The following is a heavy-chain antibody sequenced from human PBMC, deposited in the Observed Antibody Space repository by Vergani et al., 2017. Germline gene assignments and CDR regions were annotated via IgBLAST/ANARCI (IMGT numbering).Heavy chain of an antibody. Sequence: QVQLQESGPGLVKPSQTLSLTCTVSGGSFNSGSYYWSWPRRPAGNRLEWIGRIHTNAVIHHNPSLNRRATISVDTSRNQIPLKLTSVTATDTAIYFCARRNPYVDFDIWGQGTMITVSS. J-gene: IGHJ3*02. D-gene: IGHD3-16*01. CDR2: IHTNAVI. V-gene: IGHV4-61*02. CDR1: GGSFNSGSYY. CDR3: ARRNPYVDFDI.